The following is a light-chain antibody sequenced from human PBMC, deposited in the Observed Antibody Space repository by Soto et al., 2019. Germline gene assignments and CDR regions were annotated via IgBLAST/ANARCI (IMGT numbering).Light chain of an antibody. Sequence: AIRMPQSPSSFSASTGDRVTISCRASQGISSYLDWDQQKPGKAPKLLIYSASTLQRWVPSMFSGSGAGTDFTLTISCLQSEDFATYYCQQYYSYPCTFGQGTRLEIK. CDR3: QQYYSYPCT. CDR1: QGISSY. J-gene: IGKJ5*01. V-gene: IGKV1-8*01. CDR2: SAS.